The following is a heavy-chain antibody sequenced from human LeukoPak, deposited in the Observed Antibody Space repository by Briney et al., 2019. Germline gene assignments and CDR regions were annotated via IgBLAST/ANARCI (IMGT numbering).Heavy chain of an antibody. V-gene: IGHV3-7*01. CDR1: GFTFGAFW. CDR2: IEHDGSKT. J-gene: IGHJ3*02. CDR3: ARAYCGGDCYSWAFDI. D-gene: IGHD2-21*02. Sequence: GGSLRLSCAGSGFTFGAFWMNWVRQVPGKGLEWLAHIEHDGSKTYYVDSVRGRFTIPRDNAKNLLYLQMNSLTSDDTAVYYCARAYCGGDCYSWAFDIWGQGTMVTVSS.